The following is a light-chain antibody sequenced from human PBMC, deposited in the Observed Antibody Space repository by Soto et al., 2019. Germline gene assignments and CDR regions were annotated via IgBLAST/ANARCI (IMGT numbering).Light chain of an antibody. CDR1: QSVSSY. Sequence: EIVLTQSPATLSLSPGERATLSCRASQSVSSYLAWYQQKPGQAPRLLIYGASSRATGIPDRFSGSGSGTDFTLTISSLQSEDFAVYFCQQYHIWPSWTFGQGTKVDIK. J-gene: IGKJ1*01. CDR3: QQYHIWPSWT. V-gene: IGKV3D-15*01. CDR2: GAS.